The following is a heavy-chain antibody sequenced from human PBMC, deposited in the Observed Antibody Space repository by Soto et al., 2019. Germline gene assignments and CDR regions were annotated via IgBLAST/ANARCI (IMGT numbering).Heavy chain of an antibody. D-gene: IGHD2-21*02. Sequence: EVQLSESGGGLVQPGGSLRLSCAASGFTFSNYAMSWVRQAPGKGLEWISAISGSGDYTYYEDSVKGRFTVSRDNSKSTLYLQMNNLRAEDTAVYYCASLGVGDWANYYYYYGMDVWGQGTTVTVSS. CDR3: ASLGVGDWANYYYYYGMDV. J-gene: IGHJ6*02. V-gene: IGHV3-23*01. CDR2: ISGSGDYT. CDR1: GFTFSNYA.